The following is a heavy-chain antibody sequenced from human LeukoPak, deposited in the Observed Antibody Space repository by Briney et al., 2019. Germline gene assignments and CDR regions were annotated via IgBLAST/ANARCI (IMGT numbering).Heavy chain of an antibody. CDR1: GGSFSGYY. Sequence: SETLSLTCAVYGGSFSGYYWSWIRQPPGKGLEWIGEINHSGSTNYNPSLKSRVTISVDTSKNQFSLKLSSVTAADTAVYYCASLDSSGYYYFDYWGQGTLVTVSS. CDR3: ASLDSSGYYYFDY. CDR2: INHSGST. V-gene: IGHV4-34*01. D-gene: IGHD3-22*01. J-gene: IGHJ4*02.